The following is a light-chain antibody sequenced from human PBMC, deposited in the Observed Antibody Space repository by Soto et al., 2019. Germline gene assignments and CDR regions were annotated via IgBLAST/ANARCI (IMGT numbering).Light chain of an antibody. V-gene: IGKV3-11*01. Sequence: EIVLTQSPATLSLSPGEGATLSCRASQSVSSYLAWYQQKPGQAPRLLIYDASNRATGIPARFSGSGSGTDFTLTISSPEPEDFAVYYCQQRSNWPPYTFGQGTKLEIK. CDR1: QSVSSY. CDR3: QQRSNWPPYT. CDR2: DAS. J-gene: IGKJ2*01.